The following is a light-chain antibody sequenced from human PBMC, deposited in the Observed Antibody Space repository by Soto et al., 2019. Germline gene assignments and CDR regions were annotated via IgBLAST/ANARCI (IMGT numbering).Light chain of an antibody. J-gene: IGLJ1*01. CDR2: DVT. CDR1: SSDVGGYNY. V-gene: IGLV2-11*01. CDR3: CSYATEYTYV. Sequence: QSVLTQPRSVSGSPGQSVTISCTGASSDVGGYNYVSWYQQHPGKAPKLMIYDVTKRPSGLPDRFSGSKSGNTASLTISGLQAEDEADYYCCSYATEYTYVFGTGTK.